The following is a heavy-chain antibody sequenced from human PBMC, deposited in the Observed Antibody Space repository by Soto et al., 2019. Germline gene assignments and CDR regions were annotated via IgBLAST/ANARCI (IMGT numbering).Heavy chain of an antibody. V-gene: IGHV2-5*01. CDR2: IYWNDDK. Sequence: SGPTLVNPTHTRTLTCTFSGFSLSTSGVGVGWIRQPPGKALEWLALIYWNDDKRYSPSLKSRLTITKDTSKNQVVLTMTNMDPVDTATYYCAHRHNPGGSMWYYFDYWGQGTLVTVSS. CDR1: GFSLSTSGVG. CDR3: AHRHNPGGSMWYYFDY. D-gene: IGHD2-21*01. J-gene: IGHJ4*02.